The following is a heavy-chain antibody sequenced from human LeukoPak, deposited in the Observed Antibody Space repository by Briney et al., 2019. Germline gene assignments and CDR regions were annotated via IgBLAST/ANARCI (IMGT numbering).Heavy chain of an antibody. J-gene: IGHJ4*02. V-gene: IGHV1-69*04. Sequence: GSSVKVSCKASGGTFSSYAISWVRQAPGQGLEWMGRIIPILGIANYAQKFQGRVTITADKSTGTAYMELSSLRSEDTAVYYCARDLGGNENWGQGTLVTVSS. CDR3: ARDLGGNEN. CDR2: IIPILGIA. CDR1: GGTFSSYA. D-gene: IGHD4-23*01.